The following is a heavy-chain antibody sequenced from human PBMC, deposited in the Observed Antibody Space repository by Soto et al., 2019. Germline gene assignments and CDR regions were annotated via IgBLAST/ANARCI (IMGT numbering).Heavy chain of an antibody. CDR3: ARQPSHGLWFV. CDR2: MYPGDSDT. CDR1: GYSFTNYW. D-gene: IGHD5-18*01. Sequence: GESLKISCKGSGYSFTNYWIGWVRQMPGKGLEWVGIMYPGDSDTRYSPSFQGQVTISADKSITTAYLQWSSLKTSDTAMYYYARQPSHGLWFVWGQGTTVIVSS. J-gene: IGHJ6*02. V-gene: IGHV5-51*01.